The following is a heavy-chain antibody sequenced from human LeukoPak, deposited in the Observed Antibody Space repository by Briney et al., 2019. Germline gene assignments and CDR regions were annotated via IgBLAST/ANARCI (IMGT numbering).Heavy chain of an antibody. CDR3: ATDLSDYYASE. J-gene: IGHJ4*02. CDR1: GFTFSSYA. V-gene: IGHV3-30-3*01. D-gene: IGHD3-10*01. CDR2: ISYDGSNK. Sequence: GGSLRLSCAASGFTFSSYAMHWVRQAPGKGLEWVAVISYDGSNKYYADSVKGRFTISRDNSKNTLYLQMNSLRAEDTAVYYCATDLSDYYASEWGQGTLVTVSS.